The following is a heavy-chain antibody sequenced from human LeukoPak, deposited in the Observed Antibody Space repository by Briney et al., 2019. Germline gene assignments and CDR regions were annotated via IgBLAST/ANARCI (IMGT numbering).Heavy chain of an antibody. V-gene: IGHV6-1*01. J-gene: IGHJ5*02. CDR3: ARSVNHWFDP. CDR1: GDSVSSDIAA. Sequence: SQTLSLTCAISGDSVSSDIAAWNWIRHSPSRGLECLGRTFYRSKWYNDYAVSVKSRITINPDTSKNQFSLQLNSVTPEDTAVYYSARSVNHWFDPWGQGNLVTVSS. CDR2: TFYRSKWYN. D-gene: IGHD2-8*01.